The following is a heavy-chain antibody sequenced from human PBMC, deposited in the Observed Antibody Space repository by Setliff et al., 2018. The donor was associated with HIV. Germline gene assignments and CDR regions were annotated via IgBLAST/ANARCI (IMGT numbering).Heavy chain of an antibody. Sequence: KTSETLSLTCTVSGGSISSGSYYWGWVRQPAGKRLEWIGRIYYSGSTYYNPSLKSRVTISVDTSKNQFSLKLCSVTAADTAVYYCASLMYYYGSGSYKVFDYWGQGTLVTVSS. J-gene: IGHJ4*02. CDR3: ASLMYYYGSGSYKVFDY. V-gene: IGHV4-39*07. CDR2: IYYSGST. CDR1: GGSISSGSYY. D-gene: IGHD3-10*01.